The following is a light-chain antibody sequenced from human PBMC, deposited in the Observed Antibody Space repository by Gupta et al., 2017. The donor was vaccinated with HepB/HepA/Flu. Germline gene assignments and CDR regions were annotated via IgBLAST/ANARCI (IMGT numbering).Light chain of an antibody. CDR2: ASS. V-gene: IGKV1-39*01. CDR1: QSISTY. J-gene: IGKJ4*01. Sequence: DIQMTQSPSSLSASVGDRVTITCRASQSISTYLNWYQQKPGKAPKLLVYASSSLQSGVPSRFSGSGSGIDFTLTISSLQPEDFATYYCQQTYRVPLTFGGGTKVDIK. CDR3: QQTYRVPLT.